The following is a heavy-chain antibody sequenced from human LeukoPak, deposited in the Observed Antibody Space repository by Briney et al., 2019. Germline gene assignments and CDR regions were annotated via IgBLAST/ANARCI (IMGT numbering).Heavy chain of an antibody. V-gene: IGHV4-39*01. CDR2: IYYSGST. Sequence: SETLSLTCTVSGGSISSSSYYWGWISQPPGKGLEWIGSIYYSGSTYYNPSLKSRVTISVDTSKNQFSLKLSSVTAADTAVYYCASDPEMATIVGPPGVAFDIWGQGTMVTVSS. CDR1: GGSISSSSYY. D-gene: IGHD5-24*01. CDR3: ASDPEMATIVGPPGVAFDI. J-gene: IGHJ3*02.